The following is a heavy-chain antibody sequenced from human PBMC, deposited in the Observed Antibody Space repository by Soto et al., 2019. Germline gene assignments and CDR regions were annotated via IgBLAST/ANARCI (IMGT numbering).Heavy chain of an antibody. V-gene: IGHV3-30*18. J-gene: IGHJ4*02. CDR1: GFTFSSYG. Sequence: GGSLRLSCAASGFTFSSYGMHWVRQAPGKGLEWVAVISYDGSNKYYADSVKGRFTISRDNSKNTLYLQMNSLRAEDTAVYYCAKPRTTGYCSSNSCLYYFDYWGQGTLVTVSS. CDR3: AKPRTTGYCSSNSCLYYFDY. D-gene: IGHD2-2*01. CDR2: ISYDGSNK.